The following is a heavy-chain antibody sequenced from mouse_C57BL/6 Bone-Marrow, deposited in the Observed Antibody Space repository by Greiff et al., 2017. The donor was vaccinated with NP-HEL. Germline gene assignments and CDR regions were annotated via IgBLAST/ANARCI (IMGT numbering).Heavy chain of an antibody. D-gene: IGHD1-1*01. CDR3: ARKDLYYGSSYYAMDY. CDR1: GYTFTSYW. CDR2: IHPNSGST. Sequence: QVQLQQPGAELVKPGASVKLSCKASGYTFTSYWMHWVKQRPGQGLEWIGMIHPNSGSTNYNEKFKSKATLTVDKSSSTAYMQLSSLTSEDSAVYYCARKDLYYGSSYYAMDYWDQGTSVTVSS. V-gene: IGHV1-64*01. J-gene: IGHJ4*01.